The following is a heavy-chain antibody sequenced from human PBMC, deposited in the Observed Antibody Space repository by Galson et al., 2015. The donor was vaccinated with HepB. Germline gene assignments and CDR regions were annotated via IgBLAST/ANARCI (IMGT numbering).Heavy chain of an antibody. CDR3: AREGIAARPRWVYFDY. Sequence: SVKVSCKASGGTFSSYAISWVRQAPGQGLEWMGGIIPIFGTANYAQKFQGRVTITADESTSTAYMELSSLRSEDTAVYYCAREGIAARPRWVYFDYWGQGTLVTVSS. V-gene: IGHV1-69*13. CDR1: GGTFSSYA. J-gene: IGHJ4*02. CDR2: IIPIFGTA. D-gene: IGHD6-6*01.